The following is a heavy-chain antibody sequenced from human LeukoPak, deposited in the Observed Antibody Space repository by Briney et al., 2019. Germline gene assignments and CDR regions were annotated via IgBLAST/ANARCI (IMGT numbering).Heavy chain of an antibody. CDR3: ARDTITFGGVIAQYYFDY. Sequence: PSETLSLTCTVSGGSISSGSYYWSWIRQPAGKGLEWIGRIYTSGSTNYNPSLKSRVTISVDTSKNQFSLKLSSVTAADTPVYYCARDTITFGGVIAQYYFDYWGQGTLVTVSS. V-gene: IGHV4-61*02. J-gene: IGHJ4*02. CDR1: GGSISSGSYY. CDR2: IYTSGST. D-gene: IGHD3-16*02.